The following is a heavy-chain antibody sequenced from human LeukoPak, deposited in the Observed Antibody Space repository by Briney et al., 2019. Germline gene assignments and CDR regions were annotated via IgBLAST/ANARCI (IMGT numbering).Heavy chain of an antibody. V-gene: IGHV3-30*18. CDR3: AKAADQYYYSYFYYMDV. CDR2: ISYDGSSK. CDR1: GFTFNSYG. D-gene: IGHD2-2*01. Sequence: GGSLRLSCAASGFTFNSYGIHWVRQAPGKGLEWVAVISYDGSSKDYADSVKGRFTISRDNSKNTLYLQMNSLRVEDTAVYYCAKAADQYYYSYFYYMDVWGKGTTVTVSS. J-gene: IGHJ6*03.